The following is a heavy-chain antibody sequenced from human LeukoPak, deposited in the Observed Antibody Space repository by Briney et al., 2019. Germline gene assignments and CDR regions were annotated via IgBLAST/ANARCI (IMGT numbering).Heavy chain of an antibody. D-gene: IGHD3-22*01. CDR3: ARGPGNDSSGYYYLGFDY. V-gene: IGHV4-34*01. J-gene: IGHJ4*02. CDR2: INHSGST. Sequence: SETLSPTCAVYGGSFSGYYWSWIRQPPGKGLEWIGEINHSGSTNYNPSLKSRVTISVDTSKNQFSLKLSSVTAADTAVYYCARGPGNDSSGYYYLGFDYWGQGTLVTVSS. CDR1: GGSFSGYY.